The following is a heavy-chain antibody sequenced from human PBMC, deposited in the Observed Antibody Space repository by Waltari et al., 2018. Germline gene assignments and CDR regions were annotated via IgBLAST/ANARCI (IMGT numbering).Heavy chain of an antibody. CDR3: ARDRRNYDFWSGYLRFDP. Sequence: VQLQESGPGLVKPSETLSLTCTVSGGSISSYYWSWIRQPPGKGLEWVANIKQDGSEKYYVDSVKGRFTISRDNAKNSLYLQMNSLRAEDTAVYYCARDRRNYDFWSGYLRFDPWGQGTLVTVSS. D-gene: IGHD3-3*01. CDR2: IKQDGSEK. V-gene: IGHV3-7*01. J-gene: IGHJ5*02. CDR1: GGSISSYY.